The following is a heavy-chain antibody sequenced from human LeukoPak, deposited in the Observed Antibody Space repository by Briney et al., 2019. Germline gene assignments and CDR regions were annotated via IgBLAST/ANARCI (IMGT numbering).Heavy chain of an antibody. CDR3: ARQLYVSGSYYAPMDV. Sequence: SETLSLTCTVSGYSISSDYYWGWIRQPPGKGLEWIGRIYHSGSTYYNPSLKSRGTISVDTSKNKFSLELSSVPAADTAVYFCARQLYVSGSYYAPMDVWGKGTTVTISS. J-gene: IGHJ6*03. D-gene: IGHD3-10*01. V-gene: IGHV4-38-2*02. CDR1: GYSISSDYY. CDR2: IYHSGST.